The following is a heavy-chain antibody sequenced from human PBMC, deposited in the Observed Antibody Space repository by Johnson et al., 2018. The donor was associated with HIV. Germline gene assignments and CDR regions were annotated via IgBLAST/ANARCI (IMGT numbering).Heavy chain of an antibody. CDR1: GFTFSSYD. Sequence: VQLVESGGALVQPGGSLRLSCAASGFTFSSYDMHWVRQATGKGLEWVSSIGTTGDTYYPGSVKGRFTISRENAKNSLYLQMNSLRAGDTAVYYCARTLGFGTEDAFDIWGQGTMVTVYS. D-gene: IGHD3-10*01. CDR2: IGTTGDT. J-gene: IGHJ3*02. V-gene: IGHV3-13*01. CDR3: ARTLGFGTEDAFDI.